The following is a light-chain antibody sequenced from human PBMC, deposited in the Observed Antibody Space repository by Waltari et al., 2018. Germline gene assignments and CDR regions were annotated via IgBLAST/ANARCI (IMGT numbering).Light chain of an antibody. CDR1: QSVGRS. J-gene: IGKJ1*01. Sequence: EIVLTQSPGTLSLSPGERATLSCMASQSVGRSLAWYQQKPGQPPRLLIYGASTRATGIPDRFSGSGSGTDFSLTIGRLEPEDFAVYYCQHYVRLPATFGQGTKVEIK. CDR3: QHYVRLPAT. V-gene: IGKV3-20*01. CDR2: GAS.